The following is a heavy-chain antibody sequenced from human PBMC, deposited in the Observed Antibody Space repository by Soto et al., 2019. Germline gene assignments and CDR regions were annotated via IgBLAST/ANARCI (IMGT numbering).Heavy chain of an antibody. CDR2: IWYDGSNK. V-gene: IGHV3-33*01. CDR1: GFTFSSYG. CDR3: ARDYRVTPYKQVLSFLPHYYYYGMDV. Sequence: GGSLRLSCAASGFTFSSYGMHWVRQAPGKGLEWVAVIWYDGSNKYYADSVKGRFTISRDNSKNTLYLQMNSLRAEDTAVYYCARDYRVTPYKQVLSFLPHYYYYGMDVWGQGTTVTVSS. J-gene: IGHJ6*02. D-gene: IGHD2-21*02.